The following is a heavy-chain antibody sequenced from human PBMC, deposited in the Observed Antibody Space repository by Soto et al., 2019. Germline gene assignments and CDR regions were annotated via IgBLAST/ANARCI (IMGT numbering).Heavy chain of an antibody. Sequence: GESLKISCKGSGYSFTSYWIGWVRQMPGKGLEWMGIIYPGDSDTRYSPSFQGQVTISADKSISTAYLQWSSLKASDTAMHYCARQYCSGGSCYFPRVNWFDPWGQGTLVTVSS. V-gene: IGHV5-51*01. CDR1: GYSFTSYW. D-gene: IGHD2-15*01. CDR3: ARQYCSGGSCYFPRVNWFDP. CDR2: IYPGDSDT. J-gene: IGHJ5*02.